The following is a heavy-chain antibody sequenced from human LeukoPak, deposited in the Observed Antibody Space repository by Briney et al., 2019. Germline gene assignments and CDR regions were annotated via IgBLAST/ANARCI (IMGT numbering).Heavy chain of an antibody. D-gene: IGHD3-9*01. J-gene: IGHJ6*03. Sequence: GGSLRLSCAASGFTFSSYAMHWVRHAPGKGLEYVSAISSNGGSTYYANSVKGRFTISRDNSKNTLYLQMGSLRSEDTAVYYCARSPSDFDWLLRTGRIYYMDVWGKGTTVTVSS. CDR1: GFTFSSYA. CDR2: ISSNGGST. V-gene: IGHV3-64*01. CDR3: ARSPSDFDWLLRTGRIYYMDV.